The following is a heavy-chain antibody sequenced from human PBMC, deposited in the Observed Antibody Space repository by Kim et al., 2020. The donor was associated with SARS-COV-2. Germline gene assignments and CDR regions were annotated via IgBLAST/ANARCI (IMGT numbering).Heavy chain of an antibody. CDR2: IKSKTDGGTT. CDR1: GFTFSNAW. V-gene: IGHV3-15*01. CDR3: TTDYGDHLDY. J-gene: IGHJ4*02. D-gene: IGHD4-17*01. Sequence: GGSLRLSCAASGFTFSNAWMSWVRQAPGKGLEWVCRIKSKTDGGTTDYAAPVKGRFTISRDDSKNTLYLQMNSLKTEDTAVYYCTTDYGDHLDYWGQGTLVTVSS.